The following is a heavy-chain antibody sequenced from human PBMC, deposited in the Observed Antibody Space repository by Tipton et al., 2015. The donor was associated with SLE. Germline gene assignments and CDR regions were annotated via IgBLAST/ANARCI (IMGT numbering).Heavy chain of an antibody. V-gene: IGHV4-4*02. CDR2: VYHSGNT. D-gene: IGHD2-2*01. Sequence: GLVKPSGTLSLSCAVSGGSISSSHWWSWVRQPPGKGLEWIGEVYHSGNTNYNPSLKSRVTILVDKSKNQFSLRLSSMTAADTAVYFCARTCSTPTCPTGALDIWGQGTVVTVSS. CDR3: ARTCSTPTCPTGALDI. J-gene: IGHJ3*02. CDR1: GGSISSSHW.